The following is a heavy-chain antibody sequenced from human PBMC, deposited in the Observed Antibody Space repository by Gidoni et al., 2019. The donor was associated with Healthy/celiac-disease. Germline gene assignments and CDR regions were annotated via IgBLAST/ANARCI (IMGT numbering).Heavy chain of an antibody. V-gene: IGHV4-39*01. D-gene: IGHD1-1*01. CDR1: GGSISSSGYY. J-gene: IGHJ5*02. CDR2: IYYTGST. CDR3: ARHPGAWKAS. Sequence: QLQLQESGPGLVKPSETLSLPCTVSGGSISSSGYYWGWIRQPPGKELEWFGSIYYTGSTYYNPSLKSRVTISVDTSKNQFSLKLSSVTAADTAVYYCARHPGAWKASWGQGTLVTVSS.